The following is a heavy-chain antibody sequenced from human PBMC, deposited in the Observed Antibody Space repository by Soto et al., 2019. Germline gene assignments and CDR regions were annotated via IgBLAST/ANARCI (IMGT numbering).Heavy chain of an antibody. CDR1: GDSVSSNSAT. D-gene: IGHD3-9*01. CDR3: AKLTGSGGK. CDR2: TYYRSKWSN. V-gene: IGHV6-1*01. J-gene: IGHJ4*02. Sequence: SQTLSLTCAISGDSVSSNSATWDWIRQSPSRGLEWLGRTYYRSKWSNDYAVSVKSRITITPDTSKNQCSLQLSSVTPEDTAIYYCAKLTGSGGKWGQGTLVTVSS.